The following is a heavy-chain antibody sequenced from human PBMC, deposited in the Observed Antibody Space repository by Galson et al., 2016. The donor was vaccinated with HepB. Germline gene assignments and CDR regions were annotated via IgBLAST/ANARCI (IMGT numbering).Heavy chain of an antibody. CDR2: IWFDGSDK. CDR1: GFIFSSYG. J-gene: IGHJ4*02. V-gene: IGHV3-33*01. CDR3: ARDLSGPDY. Sequence: SLRLSCAASGFIFSSYGMHWVRQAPGKGLEWVAVIWFDGSDKYYADSVKGRFTISRDNAENTLYLQMNSLRADDTAVYYCARDLSGPDYWGQGTLVTVSS.